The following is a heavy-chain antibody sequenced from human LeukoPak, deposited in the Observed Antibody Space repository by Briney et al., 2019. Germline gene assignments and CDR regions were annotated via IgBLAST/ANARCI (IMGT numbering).Heavy chain of an antibody. J-gene: IGHJ3*01. CDR3: ARLCSSTSCLRGTFDV. CDR2: ISDSGTA. Sequence: SETLSLTCTVSGGFISDYFWSWIRQSPGKGPEWLGYISDSGTARSHPSLKSRVAMSVDTSKNRFSLKLTSVTAADTGVYYCARLCSSTSCLRGTFDVWGQGTMVTVSS. CDR1: GGFISDYF. V-gene: IGHV4-59*08. D-gene: IGHD2-2*01.